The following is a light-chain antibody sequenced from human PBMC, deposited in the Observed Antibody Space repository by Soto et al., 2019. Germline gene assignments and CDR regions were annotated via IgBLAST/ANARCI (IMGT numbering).Light chain of an antibody. Sequence: DIQMTQSPSXLXASXXXRVTXTCRASQSIRQWLAWYQHKPGKAPKLLIYKASTLDSGVPSRFSGSGSGTDFTLTISSLQPDDFATYYCQQYDRYSLSFGPGTKVEIK. CDR2: KAS. CDR1: QSIRQW. J-gene: IGKJ3*01. CDR3: QQYDRYSLS. V-gene: IGKV1-5*03.